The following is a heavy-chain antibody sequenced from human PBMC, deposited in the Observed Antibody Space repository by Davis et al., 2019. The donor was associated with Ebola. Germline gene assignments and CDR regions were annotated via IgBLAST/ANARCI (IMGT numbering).Heavy chain of an antibody. Sequence: GSLRLSCAASGFTFSSYSMNWIRQPPGKGLEWIGEINHSGSTNYNPSLKSRVTISVDTSKNQFSLKLSSVTAADTAVYYCARGSSRLHSSSWYRYWGQGTLVTVSS. V-gene: IGHV4-34*01. CDR2: INHSGST. J-gene: IGHJ4*02. CDR1: GFTFSSYS. D-gene: IGHD6-13*01. CDR3: ARGSSRLHSSSWYRY.